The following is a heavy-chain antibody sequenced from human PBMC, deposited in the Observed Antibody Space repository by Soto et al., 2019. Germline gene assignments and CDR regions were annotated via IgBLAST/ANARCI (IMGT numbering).Heavy chain of an antibody. V-gene: IGHV1-69*01. CDR2: IIPIFGIK. Sequence: QMQLVQSGAEMKERGSSVKISCKTSGGTFNTYALTWVRQAPGQGLEWIGGIIPIFGIKNVAQRFQGRVTMNADESVTTAYMEMTSLRSDDTAVYYCAKEAWDHWGQGTLVTVSS. J-gene: IGHJ4*02. CDR1: GGTFNTYA. CDR3: AKEAWDH.